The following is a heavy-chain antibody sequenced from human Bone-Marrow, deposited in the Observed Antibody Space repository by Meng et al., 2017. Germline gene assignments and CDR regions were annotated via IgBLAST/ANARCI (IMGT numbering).Heavy chain of an antibody. D-gene: IGHD2-21*02. CDR1: GGTFSSYA. CDR2: IIPIFGTA. J-gene: IGHJ5*02. CDR3: ARDAGQDCGGDCFTFDP. Sequence: SVKVSCKASGGTFSSYAISWVRQAPGQGLEWMGGIIPIFGTANYAQKFQGRVTITADKSTSTAYMELSSLRSEDTAVYYCARDAGQDCGGDCFTFDPWGQGTLVTVSS. V-gene: IGHV1-69*06.